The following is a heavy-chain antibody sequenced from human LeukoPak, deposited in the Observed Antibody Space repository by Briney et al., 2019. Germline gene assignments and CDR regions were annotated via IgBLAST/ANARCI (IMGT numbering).Heavy chain of an antibody. J-gene: IGHJ4*02. Sequence: GASVKVSCKASGGTFSSYAISWVRQAPGQGLEWMGGIIPIFGTANYAQKFQGRVTITADKSTSTAYMELSSLRSEDTAVYYCFVLMVYAPMDWGQGTLVTVSS. CDR2: IIPIFGTA. CDR3: FVLMVYAPMD. V-gene: IGHV1-69*06. D-gene: IGHD2-8*01. CDR1: GGTFSSYA.